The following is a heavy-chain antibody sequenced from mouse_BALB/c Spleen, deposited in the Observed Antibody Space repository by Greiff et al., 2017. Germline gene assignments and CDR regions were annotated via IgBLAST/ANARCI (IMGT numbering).Heavy chain of an antibody. CDR2: ISSGSSTI. D-gene: IGHD4-1*01. J-gene: IGHJ4*01. CDR1: GFTFSSFG. Sequence: EVKLVESGGGLVQPGGSRKLSCAASGFTFSSFGMHWVRQAPEKGLEWVAYISSGSSTIYSADTVKGRFTISRDNPKNTLFLQMTSLRSEDTAMYYCARTGTSGAMDYWGQGTSVTVSS. V-gene: IGHV5-17*02. CDR3: ARTGTSGAMDY.